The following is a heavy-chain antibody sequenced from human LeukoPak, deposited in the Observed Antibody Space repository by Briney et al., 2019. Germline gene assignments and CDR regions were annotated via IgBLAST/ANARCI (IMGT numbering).Heavy chain of an antibody. D-gene: IGHD6-19*01. V-gene: IGHV3-64*01. J-gene: IGHJ6*03. Sequence: GGSLRLSCAASGFTFSTYGMHWVRQAPGKGLEYVSAISSNGGSTYYANSVKGRFTISRDNSKNTLYLQMGSLRAEDMAVYYCAKASGWLYYYYYMDVWGKGTTVTVSS. CDR3: AKASGWLYYYYYMDV. CDR1: GFTFSTYG. CDR2: ISSNGGST.